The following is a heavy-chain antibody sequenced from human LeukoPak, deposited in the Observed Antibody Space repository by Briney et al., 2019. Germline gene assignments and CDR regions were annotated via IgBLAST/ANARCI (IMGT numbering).Heavy chain of an antibody. D-gene: IGHD3-22*01. V-gene: IGHV3-30*03. Sequence: GGSLRLSCAASGFTFSNYGMHWVRQAPGKGLEWVAAILYDGSNTYYADSVTGRFTISRDKSKNTLYLQMNSLRAEDTAVYYCARGLAYYYDSSAYFLDYWGQGTLVTVSS. CDR3: ARGLAYYYDSSAYFLDY. J-gene: IGHJ4*02. CDR2: ILYDGSNT. CDR1: GFTFSNYG.